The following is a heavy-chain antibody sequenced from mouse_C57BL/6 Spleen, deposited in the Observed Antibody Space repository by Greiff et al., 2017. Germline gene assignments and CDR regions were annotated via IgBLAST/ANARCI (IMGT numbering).Heavy chain of an antibody. CDR1: GFTFSDYG. V-gene: IGHV5-17*01. CDR2: ISSGSSTI. CDR3: ARERGFAY. J-gene: IGHJ3*01. Sequence: EVKVVESGGGLVKPGGSLTLSCAASGFTFSDYGMHWVRQAPEKGLEWVAYISSGSSTIYYADTVKGRFTISRDNAKNTLFLQMTSLGSEDTAMYYCARERGFAYWGQGTLVTVSA.